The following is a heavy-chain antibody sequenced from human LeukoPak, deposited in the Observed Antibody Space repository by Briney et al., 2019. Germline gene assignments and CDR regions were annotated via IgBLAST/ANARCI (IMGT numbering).Heavy chain of an antibody. CDR1: GGSISSYY. V-gene: IGHV4-59*01. CDR3: ARIPNYYDSSGYFDH. CDR2: IYYSGST. D-gene: IGHD3-22*01. Sequence: PSETLSLTCTVSGGSISSYYWSWIRQPPGKGLDWIGYIYYSGSTNYNPSLKSRVTISVDTSKNQFSLRLNSVTAADTAVYYCARIPNYYDSSGYFDHWGQGTLVTVSS. J-gene: IGHJ5*02.